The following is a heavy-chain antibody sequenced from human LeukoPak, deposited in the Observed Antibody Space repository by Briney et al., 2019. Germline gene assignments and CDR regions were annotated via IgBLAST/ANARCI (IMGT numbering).Heavy chain of an antibody. Sequence: GGSLRLSCAASGFTFSSYAMHWVRQAPDKGLEWVAVISYDGSNKYYADSVKGRFTISRDNSKNTLYLQMNSLRAEDTAVYYCARASYLNIAAAGADYFDYWGQGTLVTVSS. V-gene: IGHV3-30-3*01. D-gene: IGHD6-13*01. CDR1: GFTFSSYA. J-gene: IGHJ4*02. CDR3: ARASYLNIAAAGADYFDY. CDR2: ISYDGSNK.